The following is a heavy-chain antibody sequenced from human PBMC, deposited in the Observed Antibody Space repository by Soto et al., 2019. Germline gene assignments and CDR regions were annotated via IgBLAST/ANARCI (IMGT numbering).Heavy chain of an antibody. D-gene: IGHD1-26*01. CDR1: GFTFSSYD. J-gene: IGHJ6*02. CDR2: IGTAGDT. Sequence: GGSLRFSCAASGFTFSSYDMHWVRQATGKGLEWVSAIGTAGDTYYPGSVKGRFTISRENAKNSLYLQMNSLRAGDTAVYYCARGSGYYYGMDVWGLGTTVTVS. CDR3: ARGSGYYYGMDV. V-gene: IGHV3-13*01.